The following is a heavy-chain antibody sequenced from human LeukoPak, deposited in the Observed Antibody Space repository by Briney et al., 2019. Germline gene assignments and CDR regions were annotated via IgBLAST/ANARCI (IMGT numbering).Heavy chain of an antibody. CDR1: GFTFDDYA. V-gene: IGHV3-9*01. Sequence: GRSLRLSCAASGFTFDDYAMHWVRQAPGKGLEWVSGISWNSGSIGYADSVKGRFTISRDNAKNSLYLQMNSLKTEDTAVYYCTTDPYSGSYYYYYYMDVWGKGTTVTISS. CDR3: TTDPYSGSYYYYYYMDV. D-gene: IGHD1-26*01. CDR2: ISWNSGSI. J-gene: IGHJ6*03.